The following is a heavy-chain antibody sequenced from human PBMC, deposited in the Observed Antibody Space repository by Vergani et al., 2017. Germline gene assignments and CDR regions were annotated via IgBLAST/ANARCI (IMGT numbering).Heavy chain of an antibody. CDR1: GFTFSRYA. J-gene: IGHJ4*02. Sequence: EVQLLESGGGLVQPGGSLRLSCAASGFTFSRYAMSWVRQAPGKGLEWVSAISGSGGSTYYADSVKGRFTISRDNSKNTLYLQMNSLRAEDTAVYYCAKDLYYDSSGENDYWGQGTLVTVSS. V-gene: IGHV3-23*01. D-gene: IGHD3-22*01. CDR2: ISGSGGST. CDR3: AKDLYYDSSGENDY.